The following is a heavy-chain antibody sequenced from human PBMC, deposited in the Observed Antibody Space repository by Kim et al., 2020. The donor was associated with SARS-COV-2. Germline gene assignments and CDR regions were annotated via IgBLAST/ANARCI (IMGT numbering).Heavy chain of an antibody. J-gene: IGHJ3*02. Sequence: SETLSLTCTVSGGSISSGGYYWSWIRQHPGKGLEWIGYIYYSGSTYYNPSLKSRVTISVDTSKNQFSLKLSSVTAADTAVYYCARDSPNLRRPKDHAFDIWGQGTMVTVSS. CDR3: ARDSPNLRRPKDHAFDI. CDR2: IYYSGST. CDR1: GGSISSGGYY. V-gene: IGHV4-31*03. D-gene: IGHD4-17*01.